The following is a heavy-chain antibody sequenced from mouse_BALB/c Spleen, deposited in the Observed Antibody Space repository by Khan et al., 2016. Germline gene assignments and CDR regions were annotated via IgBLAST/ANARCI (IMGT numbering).Heavy chain of an antibody. CDR1: GFDFSRYW. D-gene: IGHD1-1*01. V-gene: IGHV4-1*02. CDR2: INADSSTI. Sequence: EVKLLESGGGLVQHGGSLKLSCAASGFDFSRYWMNWVRQAPGKGLEWIGEINADSSTINYTPSLKDKFIISRDNAKNTLYLQMTKVRSEDTARYYCARGGVVLCIACWGQGSLVTVSA. CDR3: ARGGVVLCIAC. J-gene: IGHJ3*01.